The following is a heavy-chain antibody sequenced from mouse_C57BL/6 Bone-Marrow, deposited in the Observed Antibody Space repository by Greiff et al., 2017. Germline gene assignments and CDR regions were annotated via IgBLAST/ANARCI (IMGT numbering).Heavy chain of an antibody. V-gene: IGHV1-69*01. D-gene: IGHD2-1*01. CDR3: ARGRGNYGFDY. CDR2: IDPSDSYT. Sequence: QVQLQQPGAELVMPGASVKLSCKASGYTFTSYWMHWVKQRPGQGLEWSGEIDPSDSYTNYNQKFKGKSTLTVDKSSSTAYMQISSLTSEDSAAYYCARGRGNYGFDYWGQGTTLTVSS. J-gene: IGHJ2*01. CDR1: GYTFTSYW.